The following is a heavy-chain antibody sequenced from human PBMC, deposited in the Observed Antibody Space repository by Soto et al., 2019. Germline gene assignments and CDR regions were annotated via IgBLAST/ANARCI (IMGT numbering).Heavy chain of an antibody. V-gene: IGHV5-51*01. CDR1: GYSFTSYW. Sequence: GESLKISCKGSGYSFTSYWIGWVRQMPGKGLEWMGIIYPGDSDTRYSPSFQGQVTISADKSISTAYLQWSSLKASDTAMYYCARGLATIFGVAVHYYRLDVWGQGTTVTVSS. D-gene: IGHD3-3*01. CDR2: IYPGDSDT. J-gene: IGHJ6*02. CDR3: ARGLATIFGVAVHYYRLDV.